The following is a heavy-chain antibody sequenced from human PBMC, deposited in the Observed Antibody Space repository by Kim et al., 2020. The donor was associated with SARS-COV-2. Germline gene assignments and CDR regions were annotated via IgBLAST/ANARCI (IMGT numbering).Heavy chain of an antibody. D-gene: IGHD1-7*01. CDR2: GVNT. Sequence: GVNTFYAASVKGRFTISRDTSKNTRYLQMNSLRAEDTALYYCARTNNLDSWGQGTLVTVTS. V-gene: IGHV3-23*01. J-gene: IGHJ4*02. CDR3: ARTNNLDS.